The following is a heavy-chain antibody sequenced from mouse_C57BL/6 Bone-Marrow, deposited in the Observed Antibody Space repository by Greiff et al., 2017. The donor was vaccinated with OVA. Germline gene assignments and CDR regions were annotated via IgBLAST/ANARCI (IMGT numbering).Heavy chain of an antibody. D-gene: IGHD2-4*01. CDR1: GYTFTDHT. V-gene: IGHV1-78*01. J-gene: IGHJ3*01. CDR2: IYPRDGST. Sequence: VKLQESDAELVKPGASVKISCKVSGYTFTDHTIHWMKQRPEQGLEWIGYIYPRDGSTKYNEKFKGKATLTADKSSSTAYMQLNSLTSEDSAVYFCARSPNDYDAWFAYWGQGTLVTVSA. CDR3: ARSPNDYDAWFAY.